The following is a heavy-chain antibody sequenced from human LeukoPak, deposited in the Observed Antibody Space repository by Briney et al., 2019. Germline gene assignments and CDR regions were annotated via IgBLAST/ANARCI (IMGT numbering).Heavy chain of an antibody. V-gene: IGHV3-21*01. CDR3: ARVYPPRLRNSSGWLDY. Sequence: GGSLRLSCAASGFTFSSYSMNWVRQAPGKGLEWVSSISSSSSYIYYADSVKGRFTISRDNAKNSLYLQMNSLRAEDTAVYYCARVYPPRLRNSSGWLDYWGQGTLVTVSS. J-gene: IGHJ4*02. CDR2: ISSSSSYI. D-gene: IGHD6-19*01. CDR1: GFTFSSYS.